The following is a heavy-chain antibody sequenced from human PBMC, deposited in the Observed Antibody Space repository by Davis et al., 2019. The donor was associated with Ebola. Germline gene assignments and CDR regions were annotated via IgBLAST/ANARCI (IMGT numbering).Heavy chain of an antibody. CDR2: IYNGGST. J-gene: IGHJ6*02. CDR1: GFTVSSNY. V-gene: IGHV3-53*01. CDR3: ARQLPYYSYGMDV. D-gene: IGHD2-2*01. Sequence: GGSLRLSCPASGFTVSSNYMSWVRQAPGKGLEWVSVIYNGGSTYYADSVKGRFTISRDNSKNTLYLQMNSLRAEDTAVYFCARQLPYYSYGMDVWGQGTTVTVSS.